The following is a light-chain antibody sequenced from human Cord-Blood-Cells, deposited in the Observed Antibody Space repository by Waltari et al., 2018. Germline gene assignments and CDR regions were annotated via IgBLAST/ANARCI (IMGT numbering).Light chain of an antibody. CDR3: QQSYSTPFT. CDR2: AAS. V-gene: IGKV1-39*01. J-gene: IGKJ3*01. CDR1: QSISSY. Sequence: DIQMTQSPSSLSASVGDRVTITCRASQSISSYLNWYQQKPGKAPKLLIYAASSLQSGVPSRFSGSGSGTDCTLAISSQQPEDLATYYCQQSYSTPFTFGPGAQVDIK.